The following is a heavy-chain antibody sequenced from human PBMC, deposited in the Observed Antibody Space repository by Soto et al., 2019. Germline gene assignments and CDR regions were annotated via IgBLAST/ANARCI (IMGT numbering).Heavy chain of an antibody. CDR1: GFNFINYS. Sequence: GGSLRLSCAAAGFNFINYSMSWVRQKPGTGLQWVSAISGSGDSTYYADSVKGRFTISRDNPRNTLHLQMNSLRADDTAIYYCAVPTGIEVTGPDYWGRGTLVTVSS. CDR3: AVPTGIEVTGPDY. CDR2: ISGSGDST. J-gene: IGHJ4*02. D-gene: IGHD6-13*01. V-gene: IGHV3-23*01.